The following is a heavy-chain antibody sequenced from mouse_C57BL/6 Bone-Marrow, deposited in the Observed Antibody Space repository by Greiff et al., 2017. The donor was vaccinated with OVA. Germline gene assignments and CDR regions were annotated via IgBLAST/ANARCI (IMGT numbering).Heavy chain of an antibody. D-gene: IGHD2-3*01. V-gene: IGHV1-82*01. CDR3: APDDGYFSWFAY. Sequence: QVQLKQSGPELVKPGASVKISCKASGYAFSSSWMNWVKQRPGKGLEWIGRIYPGDGDTNYNGKFKGKATLTADKSSSTAYMQLSSLTSEDSAVYFCAPDDGYFSWFAYWGQGTLVTVSA. CDR2: IYPGDGDT. J-gene: IGHJ3*01. CDR1: GYAFSSSW.